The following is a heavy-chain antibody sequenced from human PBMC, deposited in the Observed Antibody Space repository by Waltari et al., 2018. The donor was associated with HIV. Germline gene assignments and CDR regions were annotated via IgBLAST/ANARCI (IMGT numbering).Heavy chain of an antibody. CDR2: ISYDGSNK. CDR3: ARDYFSYGSGSYYPDY. Sequence: QVQLVESGGGVVQPGRSLRLSCAASGFPFSSYAMHWFRQSPGKGLEWVAVISYDGSNKYYADSVKGRFTISRDNSKNTLYLQMNSLRAEDTAVYYCARDYFSYGSGSYYPDYWGQGTLVTVSS. J-gene: IGHJ4*02. D-gene: IGHD3-10*01. V-gene: IGHV3-30-3*01. CDR1: GFPFSSYA.